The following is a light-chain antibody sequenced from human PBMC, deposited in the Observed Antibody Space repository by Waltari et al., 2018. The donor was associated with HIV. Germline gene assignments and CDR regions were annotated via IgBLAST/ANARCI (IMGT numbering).Light chain of an antibody. V-gene: IGLV2-8*01. Sequence: QSALTQPPSASGSLGQSVTISCSGTSSDVGGYNYVSWYQQHPGKAPKPMIYEVSKRPSGVPNRFSGSKSGNTASLTVSGLQAEDEADYYCSSYAGSDIYVVFGGGTKLTVL. CDR1: SSDVGGYNY. CDR3: SSYAGSDIYVV. CDR2: EVS. J-gene: IGLJ2*01.